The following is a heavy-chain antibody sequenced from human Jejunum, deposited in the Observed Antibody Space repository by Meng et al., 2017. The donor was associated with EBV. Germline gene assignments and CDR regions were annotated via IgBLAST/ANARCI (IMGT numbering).Heavy chain of an antibody. CDR2: IYYSGST. V-gene: IGHV4-61*01. D-gene: IGHD5-12*01. Sequence: QASVSGLVTPAETLSRTCTVSGASVNRGNFYWSWIRQPPGKGLEWIGYIYYSGSTNYIPSLKSRVAISLDTSKNQFSLKLSSVTAADTAVYYCAGLRYSGYDRAFDYWGQGALVTVSS. CDR3: AGLRYSGYDRAFDY. CDR1: GASVNRGNFY. J-gene: IGHJ4*02.